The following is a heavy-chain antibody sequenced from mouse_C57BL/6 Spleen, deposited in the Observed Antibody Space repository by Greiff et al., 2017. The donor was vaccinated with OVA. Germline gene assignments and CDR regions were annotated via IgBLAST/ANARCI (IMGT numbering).Heavy chain of an antibody. CDR2: INPSSGYT. J-gene: IGHJ4*01. D-gene: IGHD2-4*01. CDR1: GYTFTSYT. Sequence: VQLQQSGAELARPGASVKMSCKASGYTFTSYTMHWVKQRPGQGLEWIGYINPSSGYTKYNQKFKDKATLTADKSSSTAYMQLSSLTSEDSAVYYCAREGGLRQGVMDYWGQGTSVTVSS. V-gene: IGHV1-4*01. CDR3: AREGGLRQGVMDY.